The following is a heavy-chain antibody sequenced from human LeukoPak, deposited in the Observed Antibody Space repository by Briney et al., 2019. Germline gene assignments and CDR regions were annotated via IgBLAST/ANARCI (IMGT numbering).Heavy chain of an antibody. J-gene: IGHJ6*03. D-gene: IGHD6-6*01. CDR3: ARDFFYRRSSRTYMDV. CDR2: IYYSGST. CDR1: GGSVSSYY. Sequence: SETLSLTCTVSGGSVSSYYWSWIRQPPGKGLEWIGYIYYSGSTYYNPSLKSRVTISVDTSKNQFSLKLSSVTAADTAVYYCARDFFYRRSSRTYMDVWGKGTTVTVSS. V-gene: IGHV4-59*02.